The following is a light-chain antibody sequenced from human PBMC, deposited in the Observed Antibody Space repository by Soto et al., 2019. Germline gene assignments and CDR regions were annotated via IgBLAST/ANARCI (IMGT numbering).Light chain of an antibody. Sequence: DIPMTQSPSSLSASVGDRVTITCRASQGISNYLTWYQQKPGKGPKLLIYAASTLQSGVPSRFSGSGSGTDFALTISSLQPEDVATYYCQKYNSAPPFTFGPGTKVDIK. CDR1: QGISNY. CDR3: QKYNSAPPFT. J-gene: IGKJ3*01. CDR2: AAS. V-gene: IGKV1-27*01.